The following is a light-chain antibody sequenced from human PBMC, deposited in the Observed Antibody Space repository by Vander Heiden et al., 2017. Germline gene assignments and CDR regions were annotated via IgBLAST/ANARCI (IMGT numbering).Light chain of an antibody. J-gene: IGLJ2*01. V-gene: IGLV2-14*01. CDR1: RSEVGGYNY. Sequence: QSALTQPASVSRSPGPSITLSCTGTRSEVGGYNYVSWYQQHPGKAPKLMMYEVSNRPSGFSNRFAGSKSVNTDSLTISGLQAEDEAEYYCSSYTSSSTNGVFGGGTKLTVL. CDR2: EVS. CDR3: SSYTSSSTNGV.